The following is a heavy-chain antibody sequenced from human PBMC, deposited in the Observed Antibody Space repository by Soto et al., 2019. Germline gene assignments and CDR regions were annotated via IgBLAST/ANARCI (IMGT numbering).Heavy chain of an antibody. Sequence: QVQLVQSGAELKKPGSSVKFSCSASGVTFSSYAFTWVRQAPGQGLEWMGNIIPVFRTSNYAQGFQGRLTISADESTHTIYLGLSSLRSADTAFYFCAKDGSWDGGGGESWGQGTLVIVSS. V-gene: IGHV1-69*18. CDR3: AKDGSWDGGGGES. D-gene: IGHD3-16*01. J-gene: IGHJ4*02. CDR2: IIPVFRTS. CDR1: GVTFSSYA.